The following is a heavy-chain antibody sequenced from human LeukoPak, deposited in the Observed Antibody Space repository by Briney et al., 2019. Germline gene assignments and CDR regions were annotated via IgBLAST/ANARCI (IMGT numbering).Heavy chain of an antibody. J-gene: IGHJ5*02. Sequence: PSETLSLTCTVSGGSISSYYWSWIRQPPGKGLEWIGYIYYTGSTNYSPSLKSRVSISVDTFKNQFSLKLSSVTAADTAVYYCARKYPDHWFDPWGQGTLVTVSS. CDR2: IYYTGST. V-gene: IGHV4-59*08. D-gene: IGHD6-6*01. CDR1: GGSISSYY. CDR3: ARKYPDHWFDP.